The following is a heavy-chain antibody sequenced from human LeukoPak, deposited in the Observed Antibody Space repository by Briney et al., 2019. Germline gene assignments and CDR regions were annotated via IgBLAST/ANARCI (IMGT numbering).Heavy chain of an antibody. CDR2: MNPNSGKT. Sequence: XSVKVSCKASGYTFTSYDINWVRQATGQGREWRGWMNPNSGKTGYAQKFQGRVTMTRNTSISTAYMELSSLRSEDTAVYYCARGRAGIAARSRSYYFDYWGQGTLVTVSS. D-gene: IGHD6-6*01. CDR3: ARGRAGIAARSRSYYFDY. J-gene: IGHJ4*02. CDR1: GYTFTSYD. V-gene: IGHV1-8*01.